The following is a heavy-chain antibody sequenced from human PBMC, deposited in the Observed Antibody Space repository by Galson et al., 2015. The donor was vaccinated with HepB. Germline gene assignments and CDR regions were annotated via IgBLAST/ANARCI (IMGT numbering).Heavy chain of an antibody. CDR1: GFSLSSSGMC. D-gene: IGHD3/OR15-3a*01. Sequence: PALVTPTQTLTLTCTFSGFSLSSSGMCVSWIRQPPGQALEWLALIGWAYIKYYSTSLKTRLTISKDTSKNQVVLTMTNMDPVDTATYYCVRGLSDDFPGLWRFDPWGQGTLVTVSS. J-gene: IGHJ5*02. V-gene: IGHV2-70*01. CDR3: VRGLSDDFPGLWRFDP. CDR2: IGWAYIK.